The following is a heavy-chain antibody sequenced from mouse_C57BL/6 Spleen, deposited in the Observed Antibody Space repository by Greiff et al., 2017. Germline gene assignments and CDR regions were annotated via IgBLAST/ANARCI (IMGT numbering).Heavy chain of an antibody. CDR2: IDPSDSYT. D-gene: IGHD2-4*01. CDR1: GYTFTSYW. Sequence: QVQLQQPGAELVKPGASVKLSCKASGYTFTSYWMQWVKQRPGQGLEWIGEIDPSDSYTNYNQKFKGKATLTVDTSSSTAYMQLSSLTSEDSAVYYCARYDYESYAMDYWGQGTSVTVSS. V-gene: IGHV1-50*01. CDR3: ARYDYESYAMDY. J-gene: IGHJ4*01.